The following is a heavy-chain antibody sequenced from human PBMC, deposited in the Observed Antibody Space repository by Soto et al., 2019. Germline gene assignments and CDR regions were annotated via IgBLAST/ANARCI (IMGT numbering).Heavy chain of an antibody. V-gene: IGHV2-5*02. Sequence: QITLNESGPTVVRPTETLTLTCRSSGFSLTTSGVGVGWIRQSPGKPAAWLALMYWDDDKRCSASLKSRLTITKDTSKNQVVLTVSDLDPTDTATYYCAHRVLRTVFGLVTATAIYFDFWGQGTPVAVSS. J-gene: IGHJ4*02. CDR1: GFSLTTSGVG. D-gene: IGHD3-3*01. CDR2: MYWDDDK. CDR3: AHRVLRTVFGLVTATAIYFDF.